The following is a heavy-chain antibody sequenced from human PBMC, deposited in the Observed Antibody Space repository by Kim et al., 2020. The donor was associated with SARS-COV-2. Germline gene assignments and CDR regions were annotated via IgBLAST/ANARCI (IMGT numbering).Heavy chain of an antibody. CDR2: ISYSGNS. CDR3: ARGQPLDY. CDR1: GGSIRSGGKF. D-gene: IGHD2-2*01. Sequence: SETLSLTCSVSGGSIRSGGKFWTWIRQHPAKGLEWIGYISYSGNSHYSPSLRSRVSISLQTSENQCSLELTSVTAADTAVYYCARGQPLDYWGQGTLVT. J-gene: IGHJ4*02. V-gene: IGHV4-31*03.